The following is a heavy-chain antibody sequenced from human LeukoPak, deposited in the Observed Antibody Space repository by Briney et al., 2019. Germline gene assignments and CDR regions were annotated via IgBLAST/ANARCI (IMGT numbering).Heavy chain of an antibody. D-gene: IGHD3-16*01. J-gene: IGHJ5*02. V-gene: IGHV1-8*01. CDR1: GYTFTSYD. Sequence: ASVKVSCKASGYTFTSYDINWVRQATGQGLEWMGIINPSGGSTNYAQKFQGRVTITRNTSISTAYMELSSLRSEDTAVYYCARSLGTYWGKDFLNWFDPWGQGTLVTVSS. CDR2: INPSGGST. CDR3: ARSLGTYWGKDFLNWFDP.